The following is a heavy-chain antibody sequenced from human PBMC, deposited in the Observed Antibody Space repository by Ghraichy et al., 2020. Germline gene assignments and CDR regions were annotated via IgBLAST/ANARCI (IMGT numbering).Heavy chain of an antibody. V-gene: IGHV2-5*02. D-gene: IGHD3-22*01. Sequence: SGPTLVKPTQTLTLTCTFSGFSLSTSGVCVGWIRQPPGKALECLALIYWDDYKWYRPSLKSWLTITKDTSKNQVVLRMTNMDPMDTATYYCAPSSGYSSGAFDIWGQGTMVTVSS. CDR3: APSSGYSSGAFDI. CDR2: IYWDDYK. J-gene: IGHJ3*02. CDR1: GFSLSTSGVC.